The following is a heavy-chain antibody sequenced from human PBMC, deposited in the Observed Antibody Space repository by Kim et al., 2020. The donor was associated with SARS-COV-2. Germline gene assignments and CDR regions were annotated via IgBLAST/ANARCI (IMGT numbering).Heavy chain of an antibody. D-gene: IGHD6-13*01. J-gene: IGHJ5*02. Sequence: SPSFEGQVTISADKSISTAYLQWSSLKASDTAMYYCARLRYSSSRNWFDPWGQGTLVTVSS. V-gene: IGHV5-51*01. CDR3: ARLRYSSSRNWFDP.